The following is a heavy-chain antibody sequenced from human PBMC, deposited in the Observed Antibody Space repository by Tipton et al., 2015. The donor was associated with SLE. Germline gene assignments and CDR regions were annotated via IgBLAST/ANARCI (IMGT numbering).Heavy chain of an antibody. CDR2: ISSSSSYI. V-gene: IGHV3-21*01. CDR1: GFTFSSYS. J-gene: IGHJ6*02. CDR3: AREGGQLGLYGMDV. Sequence: SLRLSCAASGFTFSSYSMNWVRQAPGKGLEWVSSISSSSSYIYYADSVKGRFTISRDNAKNSLYLQMNSLRAEDTAVYYCAREGGQLGLYGMDVWGQGTTVTVSS. D-gene: IGHD6-6*01.